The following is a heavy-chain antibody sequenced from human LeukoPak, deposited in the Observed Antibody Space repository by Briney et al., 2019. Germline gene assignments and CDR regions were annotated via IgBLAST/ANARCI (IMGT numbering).Heavy chain of an antibody. V-gene: IGHV4-4*07. CDR1: GGSISSYY. J-gene: IGHJ5*02. CDR2: IYTSGST. Sequence: PSETLSLTCTVSGGSISSYYWSWIRQPAGKGLEWIGRIYTSGSTNYNPSLKSRVTMSVDTSKNQFSLRLSSVTAADTVVYYCARDTPPYGDYVRWFDPWGQGTLVTVSS. CDR3: ARDTPPYGDYVRWFDP. D-gene: IGHD4-17*01.